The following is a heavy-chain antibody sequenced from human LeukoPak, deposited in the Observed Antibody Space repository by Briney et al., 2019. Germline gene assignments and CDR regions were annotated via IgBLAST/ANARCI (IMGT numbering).Heavy chain of an antibody. D-gene: IGHD3-16*01. CDR3: ARDPIRSTYYFDY. V-gene: IGHV3-48*01. CDR2: ISSSSSTI. J-gene: IGHJ4*02. Sequence: GGSLRLSCAASGFTFSSYSMDWVRQAPGKGLEWVSYISSSSSTIYYADSVKGRFTISRDNAKNSLYLQMNSLRAEDTAVYYCARDPIRSTYYFDYWGQGTLVTVSS. CDR1: GFTFSSYS.